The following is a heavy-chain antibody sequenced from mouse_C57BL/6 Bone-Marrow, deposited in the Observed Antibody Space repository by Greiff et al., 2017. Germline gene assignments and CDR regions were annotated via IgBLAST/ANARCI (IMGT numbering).Heavy chain of an antibody. Sequence: VKLQESGAELARPGASVKLSCKASGYTFTSYGISWVKQRTGQGLEWIGEIYPRSGNTYYNEKFKGKATLTADKSSSTAYMELRSLTSEDSAVYFCARYYYGSPAWFAYWGQGTLVTVSA. CDR3: ARYYYGSPAWFAY. J-gene: IGHJ3*01. CDR2: IYPRSGNT. CDR1: GYTFTSYG. V-gene: IGHV1-81*01. D-gene: IGHD1-1*01.